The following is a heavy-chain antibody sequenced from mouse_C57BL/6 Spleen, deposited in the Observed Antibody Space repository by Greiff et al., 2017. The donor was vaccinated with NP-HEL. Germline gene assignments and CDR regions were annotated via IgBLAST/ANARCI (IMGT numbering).Heavy chain of an antibody. V-gene: IGHV1-52*01. CDR2: IDPSDSET. J-gene: IGHJ4*01. CDR3: AIWGNPYAMDY. Sequence: QVQLQQPGAELVRPGSSVKLSCKASGYTFTSYWMHWVKQRPIQGLEWIGNIDPSDSETHYNQKFKDKATLTVYKSSSTAYMQLSSLTSEDSAVYYCAIWGNPYAMDYWGQGTSVTVSS. D-gene: IGHD2-1*01. CDR1: GYTFTSYW.